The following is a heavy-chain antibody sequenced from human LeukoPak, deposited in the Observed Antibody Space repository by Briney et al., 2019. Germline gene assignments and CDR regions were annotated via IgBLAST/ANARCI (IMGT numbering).Heavy chain of an antibody. J-gene: IGHJ4*02. CDR2: VYYSGST. CDR1: GGSISSYY. V-gene: IGHV4-59*12. CDR3: ARVLVRGASHY. Sequence: SETLSLTCTVSGGSISSYYWSWIRQPPGKGLEWIGYVYYSGSTNYIPSLKSRVTISVDTSKNQFSLKLSSVTAADTAVYYCARVLVRGASHYWGQGTLVTVSS. D-gene: IGHD3-10*01.